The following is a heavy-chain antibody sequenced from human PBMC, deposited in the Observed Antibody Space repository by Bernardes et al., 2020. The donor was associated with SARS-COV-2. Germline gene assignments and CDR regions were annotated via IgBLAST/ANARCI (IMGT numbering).Heavy chain of an antibody. D-gene: IGHD6-13*01. J-gene: IGHJ4*02. CDR1: GGSISSYY. CDR3: ARQRSAAVDFDY. CDR2: IYYSGST. Sequence: SKTLYLTCTVSGGSISSYYWSWIRKPPGKGLEWIGYIYYSGSTNYNPSLKSRVTISVDTSKNQFSLKLSSVTAADTAVYYCARQRSAAVDFDYWGQGTLVTVSS. V-gene: IGHV4-59*08.